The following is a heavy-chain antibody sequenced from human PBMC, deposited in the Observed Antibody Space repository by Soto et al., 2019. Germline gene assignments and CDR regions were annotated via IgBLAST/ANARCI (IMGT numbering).Heavy chain of an antibody. V-gene: IGHV3-23*01. CDR2: IGSSGGNT. J-gene: IGHJ6*03. CDR3: AKDGGSSYYYYMDV. Sequence: EVQLLESGGGLVQPGGSLRLSCAASGFTFSSYTMTWVRQAPGKGLEWVAAIGSSGGNTDYADSVKGRFTISRDNSKNTLYLQMRNLRAEDTSVYYCAKDGGSSYYYYMDVWGKGTTVTVSS. CDR1: GFTFSSYT. D-gene: IGHD2-15*01.